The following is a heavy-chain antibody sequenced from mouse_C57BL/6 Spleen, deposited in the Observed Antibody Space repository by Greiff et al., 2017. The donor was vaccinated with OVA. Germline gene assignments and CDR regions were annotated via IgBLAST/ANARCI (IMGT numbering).Heavy chain of an antibody. Sequence: VQLQQSGPELVKPGASVKISCKASGYAFSSSWMNWVKQRPGKGLEWIGRIYPGDGDTNYNGKFKGKATLTADKSSSTAYMQLSSLTSEDSAVYFCARSDYYSNYENPFAYWGQGTLVTVSA. D-gene: IGHD2-5*01. J-gene: IGHJ3*01. CDR3: ARSDYYSNYENPFAY. CDR1: GYAFSSSW. CDR2: IYPGDGDT. V-gene: IGHV1-82*01.